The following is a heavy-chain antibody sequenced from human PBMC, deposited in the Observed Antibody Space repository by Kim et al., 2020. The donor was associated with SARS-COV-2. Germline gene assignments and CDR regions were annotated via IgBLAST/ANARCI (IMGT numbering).Heavy chain of an antibody. CDR3: AREPGSYYDILSGYYGGGHFYAMDV. CDR2: TSAHIGNT. CDR1: GYTFRSYG. D-gene: IGHD3-9*01. Sequence: ASVKVSCKASGYTFRSYGITWVRQAPGQGLEWMGWTSAHIGNTNYAQKFQGRVTMTTDTSTSTGYMELRSLRSDDTAVYYCAREPGSYYDILSGYYGGGHFYAMDVWGQGTTVTVSS. V-gene: IGHV1-18*01. J-gene: IGHJ6*02.